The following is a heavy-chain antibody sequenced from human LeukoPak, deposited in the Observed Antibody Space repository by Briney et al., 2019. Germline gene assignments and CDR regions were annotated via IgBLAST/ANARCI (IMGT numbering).Heavy chain of an antibody. CDR1: GFTFSTYW. CDR2: IKQDGSEK. V-gene: IGHV3-7*03. D-gene: IGHD3-3*01. J-gene: IGHJ2*01. Sequence: GSLRLSCAASGFTFSTYWMNWVRQAPGKGLEWVANIKQDGSEKHYVDSVKGRFTLSRDSAKNSLYLQMNSLRAEDTAVYYCARAEWSNWYFDLWGRGTLVTVSS. CDR3: ARAEWSNWYFDL.